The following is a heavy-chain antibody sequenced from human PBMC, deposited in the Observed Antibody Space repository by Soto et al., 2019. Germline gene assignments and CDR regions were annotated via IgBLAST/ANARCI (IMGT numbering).Heavy chain of an antibody. CDR3: AKDRTTVTSFDAFAI. V-gene: IGHV3-30*18. Sequence: QVQLVESGGGVVQPGRSLRLSCAASGFTFSSYGMHWVRQAPGKGLEWVAVISYDGSNKYYADSVKGRFTISRDNSKNTLYLQMNSLRAEDTAVYYCAKDRTTVTSFDAFAIWGQGTMVTVSS. J-gene: IGHJ3*02. CDR2: ISYDGSNK. D-gene: IGHD4-17*01. CDR1: GFTFSSYG.